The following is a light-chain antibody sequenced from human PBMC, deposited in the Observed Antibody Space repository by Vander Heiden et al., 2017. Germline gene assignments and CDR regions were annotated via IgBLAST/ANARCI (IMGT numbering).Light chain of an antibody. V-gene: IGLV1-40*01. CDR3: QSYDSSLSGPVI. CDR2: GNT. CDR1: SSNIGANYD. J-gene: IGLJ2*01. Sequence: QSVLTQPPSVSGPPGQRVPISCTGSSSNIGANYDVHWYQQLPGRAPKLLIYGNTNRPSGVPDRFSASKSGTSASLAITGLQGEDEADYYCQSYDSSLSGPVIFGGGTKLTVL.